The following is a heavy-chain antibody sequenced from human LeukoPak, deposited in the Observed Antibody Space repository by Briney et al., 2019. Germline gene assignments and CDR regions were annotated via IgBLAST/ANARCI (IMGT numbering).Heavy chain of an antibody. V-gene: IGHV1-24*01. CDR3: ATDGIAAAGQYNWFDP. J-gene: IGHJ5*02. CDR2: FDPEDGET. Sequence: ASVKVSCKASGYTFTGYYMHWVRQAPGQGLEWMGGFDPEDGETIYAQKFQGRVTMTEDTSTDTAYMELSSLRSEDTAVYYCATDGIAAAGQYNWFDPWGQGTLVTVSS. D-gene: IGHD6-13*01. CDR1: GYTFTGYY.